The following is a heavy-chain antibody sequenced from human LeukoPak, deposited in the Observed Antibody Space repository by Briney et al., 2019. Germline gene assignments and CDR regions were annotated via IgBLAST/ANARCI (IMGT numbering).Heavy chain of an antibody. D-gene: IGHD3-10*01. Sequence: SETLSLTCAVYGGSFSGYYCSWIRQPPGKGLEWIGEINHSGSTNYNPSLKSRVTISVDTSKNQFSLKLSSVTAADTAVYYCARDADGVVRGVMSQSDDAFDIWGQGTMVTVSS. CDR3: ARDADGVVRGVMSQSDDAFDI. V-gene: IGHV4-34*01. J-gene: IGHJ3*02. CDR1: GGSFSGYY. CDR2: INHSGST.